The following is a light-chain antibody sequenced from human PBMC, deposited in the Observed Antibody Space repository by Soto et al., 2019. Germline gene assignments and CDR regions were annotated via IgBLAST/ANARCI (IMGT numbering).Light chain of an antibody. CDR2: EVS. CDR3: SSYTSSSTLEV. CDR1: SSDVGGYND. Sequence: QSVLTQPASVSGSPGQSITISCTGTSSDVGGYNDVSWYQQHPGKAPKLMIYEVSNRPSGVSNRFSGSKSGNTASLTISGLQAEDEADYYCSSYTSSSTLEVFGGGTKLTVL. J-gene: IGLJ3*02. V-gene: IGLV2-14*01.